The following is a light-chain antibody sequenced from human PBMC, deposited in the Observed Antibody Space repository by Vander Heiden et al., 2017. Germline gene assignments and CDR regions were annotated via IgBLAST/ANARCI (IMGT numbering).Light chain of an antibody. CDR2: YNN. J-gene: IGLJ1*01. V-gene: IGLV1-40*01. CDR1: SSNVGAHYD. CDR3: QSYDGTRRTYV. Sequence: QSVLTPPPSVSGAPGLRVTTSCTGSSSNVGAHYDVHWYQQLPGTAPKLLIYYNNNRPSGVPNRCSGSKSGTSASLAIAGLQAEDEADYYCQSYDGTRRTYVFGTGTKVTVL.